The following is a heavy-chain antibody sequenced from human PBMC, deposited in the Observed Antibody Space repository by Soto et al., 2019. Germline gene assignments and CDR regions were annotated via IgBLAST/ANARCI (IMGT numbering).Heavy chain of an antibody. CDR2: IYYSGST. J-gene: IGHJ6*03. CDR1: GGSISSGGYY. Sequence: QVQLQESGPGLVKPSQTLSLTCTVSGGSISSGGYYWSWIRQHPGKGLEWIGAIYYSGSTYYNTSLKSRVSMSVDTCKNQSSLKLGSVSASGTAVYYCARDRVELPQLVCTRRYYYYMDVWGKGITVTVSS. D-gene: IGHD6-13*01. CDR3: ARDRVELPQLVCTRRYYYYMDV. V-gene: IGHV4-31*03.